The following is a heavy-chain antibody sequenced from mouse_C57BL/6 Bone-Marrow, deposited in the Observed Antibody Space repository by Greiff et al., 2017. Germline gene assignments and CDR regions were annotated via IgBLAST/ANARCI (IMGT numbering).Heavy chain of an antibody. CDR1: GYAFSSSW. CDR3: ARSKGQYDYDDWFAY. Sequence: QVQLQQSGPELVKPGASVKISCKASGYAFSSSWMNWVKQRPGKGLEWIGRIYPGDGDTNYNGKFKGKATLTADKSSSTAYMQLSSLTSEDSAVYFCARSKGQYDYDDWFAYWGQGTLVTVSA. V-gene: IGHV1-82*01. CDR2: IYPGDGDT. D-gene: IGHD2-4*01. J-gene: IGHJ3*01.